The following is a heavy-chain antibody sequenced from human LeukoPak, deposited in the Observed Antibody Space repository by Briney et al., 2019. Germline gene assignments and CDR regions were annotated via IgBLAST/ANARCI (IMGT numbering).Heavy chain of an antibody. J-gene: IGHJ4*02. CDR2: IGIRGDT. D-gene: IGHD6-19*01. CDR1: GFTYIDYD. V-gene: IGHV3-13*01. CDR3: ARGGIQVSGIDEFDY. Sequence: GGSLRLSCAASGFTYIDYDMHWVRQVIGKGLEWVSAIGIRGDTHYSGSVKGRFTISRENAESSLYLQMNSLRAEDTAVYYCARGGIQVSGIDEFDYWGQGTLVTVSS.